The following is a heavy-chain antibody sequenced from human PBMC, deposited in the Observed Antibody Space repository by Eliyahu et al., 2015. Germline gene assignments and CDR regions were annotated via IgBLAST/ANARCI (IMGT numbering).Heavy chain of an antibody. J-gene: IGHJ4*02. Sequence: EVQLVESGGGLVQPGGSLRLSCTXSGFTXSSYWMSWVRQXPGKGLEWVANIKQDGSEKYYVDSVKGRFTISRDNAKNSLYLQMNSLRAEDTAVYYCARGGIAAAEVVWGDYYFDYWGQGTLVTVSS. V-gene: IGHV3-7*01. CDR1: GFTXSSYW. CDR2: IKQDGSEK. CDR3: ARGGIAAAEVVWGDYYFDY. D-gene: IGHD6-13*01.